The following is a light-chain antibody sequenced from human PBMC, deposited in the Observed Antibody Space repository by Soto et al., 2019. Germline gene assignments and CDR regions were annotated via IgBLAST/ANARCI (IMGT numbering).Light chain of an antibody. J-gene: IGKJ4*01. CDR3: MQALQTPRT. CDR1: QSLLHSNGYNY. Sequence: DIVMTQSPLSLPVTPGEPASISCRSSQSLLHSNGYNYLDWYLQKPGQSPQLLVYLDSNRASGVTDRFSGSGSGTDFTLKISRVEAEDVGVYYCMQALQTPRTFGGGTKVEIK. CDR2: LDS. V-gene: IGKV2-28*01.